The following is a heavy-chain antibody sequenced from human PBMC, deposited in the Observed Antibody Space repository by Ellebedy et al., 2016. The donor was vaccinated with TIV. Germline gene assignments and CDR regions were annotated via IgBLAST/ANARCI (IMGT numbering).Heavy chain of an antibody. CDR2: IKQDGSVK. Sequence: GESLKISCVASGFTFSSYWMSWVRQAPGKGLEWVAGIKQDGSVKDYLDSVEGRFTISRDNAKNSLSLQMDSLRVEDTGVYYCATQWELYDWGQGTPVTVSS. CDR1: GFTFSSYW. J-gene: IGHJ4*02. V-gene: IGHV3-7*01. D-gene: IGHD1-26*01. CDR3: ATQWELYD.